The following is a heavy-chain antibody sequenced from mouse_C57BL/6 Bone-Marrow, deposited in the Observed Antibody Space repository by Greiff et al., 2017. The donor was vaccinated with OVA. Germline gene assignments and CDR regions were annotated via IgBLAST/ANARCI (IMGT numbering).Heavy chain of an antibody. J-gene: IGHJ2*01. D-gene: IGHD1-1*01. CDR1: GYTFTDYY. CDR3: ARARDYYGRSPFDY. V-gene: IGHV1-76*01. CDR2: IYPGSGNT. Sequence: QVQLQQSGAELVRPGASVKLSCKASGYTFTDYYINWVKQRPGQGLEWIARIYPGSGNTYYNEKLKGKATLTSEKSSSTAYMQLSSLTSEDSAVYFCARARDYYGRSPFDYWGQGTTLTVSS.